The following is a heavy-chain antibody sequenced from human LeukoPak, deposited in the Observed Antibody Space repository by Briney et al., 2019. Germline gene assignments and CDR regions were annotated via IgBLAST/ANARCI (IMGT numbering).Heavy chain of an antibody. CDR3: ARQAVAGNGFDY. CDR2: IYYSGHT. V-gene: IGHV4-39*01. Sequence: SETLSLTCTVSGGSISSSSYYWGWIRQPPGKGLDWIGLIYYSGHTYYNPSLKSRVSISVDTSKNLCSLKLSSVTAADTAVYYCARQAVAGNGFDYWGQGTLVTVS. J-gene: IGHJ4*02. D-gene: IGHD6-19*01. CDR1: GGSISSSSYY.